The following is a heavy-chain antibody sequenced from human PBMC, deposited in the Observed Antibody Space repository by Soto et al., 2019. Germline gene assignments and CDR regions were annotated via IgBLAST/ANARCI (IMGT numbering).Heavy chain of an antibody. J-gene: IGHJ4*02. V-gene: IGHV1-3*01. CDR1: GYTFTSYA. CDR3: ARVLGGGYDPDTYYDILAGYLDY. Sequence: ASVKVSCKASGYTFTSYAMHWVSQAPGQRLEWMGWINAGNGNTKYSQKFQGRVTITRDTSASTAYMELSSLRSEDTAVYYCARVLGGGYDPDTYYDILAGYLDYWGQGTLVTVSS. D-gene: IGHD3-9*01. CDR2: INAGNGNT.